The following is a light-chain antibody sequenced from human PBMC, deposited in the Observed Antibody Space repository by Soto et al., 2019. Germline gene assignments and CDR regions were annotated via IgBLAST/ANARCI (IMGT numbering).Light chain of an antibody. V-gene: IGKV1-33*01. CDR1: QDITDN. CDR2: DAS. CDR3: QQFQSLPMT. J-gene: IGKJ5*01. Sequence: DIHLTQAPSSLSGSVGDRVTMTCQASQDITDNLNWYQHKEGEAPELLIYDASNLETGVSSRFSGRRSGTEFSLTINNLQPQDVATYYCQQFQSLPMTFGQGIRLEIK.